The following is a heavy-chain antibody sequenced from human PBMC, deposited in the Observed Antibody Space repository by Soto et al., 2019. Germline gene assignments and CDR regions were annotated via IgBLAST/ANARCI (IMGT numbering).Heavy chain of an antibody. J-gene: IGHJ4*02. V-gene: IGHV3-7*01. CDR3: VRDGSSGWHFDS. Sequence: PXGSLGLYCEASGFTFSSYCMSGVRQAPGKGLEWLDNVRHDESQKFLVESVKGRFTISRDNAKNSMYLQMNSLSAEDTAVYYCVRDGSSGWHFDSWGQGTLVTVSS. CDR1: GFTFSSYC. D-gene: IGHD6-19*01. CDR2: VRHDESQK.